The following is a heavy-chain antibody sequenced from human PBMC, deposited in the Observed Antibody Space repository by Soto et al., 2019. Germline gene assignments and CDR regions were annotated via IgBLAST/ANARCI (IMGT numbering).Heavy chain of an antibody. CDR3: ARESEDLTSNFDY. CDR1: GFTFTRYS. V-gene: IGHV3-21*06. CDR2: ISSTTNYI. Sequence: LTCAASGFTFTRYSMNWVRQAPGKGLEWVSSISSTTNYIYYGDSMKGRFTISRDNAKNSLYLEMNSLRAEDTAVYYCARESEDLTSNFDYWGQGTLVTVSS. J-gene: IGHJ4*02.